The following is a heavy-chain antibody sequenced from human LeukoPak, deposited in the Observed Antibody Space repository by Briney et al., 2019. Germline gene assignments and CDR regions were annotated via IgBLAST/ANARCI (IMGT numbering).Heavy chain of an antibody. CDR3: ARTSTDCLDC. V-gene: IGHV3-11*04. J-gene: IGHJ4*02. Sequence: GGSLRLSCAASGFTFSDYYMSWIRQAPGKGLECISYINASGDTIYYADSVKGRFTISRDNAKNSLYLQMNNVRAEDTAVYYCARTSTDCLDCWGQGTLVTVSS. CDR2: INASGDTI. CDR1: GFTFSDYY. D-gene: IGHD2-21*02.